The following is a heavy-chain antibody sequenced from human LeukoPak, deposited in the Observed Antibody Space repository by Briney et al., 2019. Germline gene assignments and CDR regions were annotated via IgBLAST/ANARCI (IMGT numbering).Heavy chain of an antibody. V-gene: IGHV1-69*13. J-gene: IGHJ4*02. CDR3: ARFSGSPQDGFDY. Sequence: ASVKVSCKASGYTFTSYGISWVRQAPGQGLEWMGGIIPIFGTANYAQKFQGRVTITADESTSTAYMELSSLRSEDTAVYYCARFSGSPQDGFDYWGQGTLVTVSS. CDR2: IIPIFGTA. D-gene: IGHD1-26*01. CDR1: GYTFTSYG.